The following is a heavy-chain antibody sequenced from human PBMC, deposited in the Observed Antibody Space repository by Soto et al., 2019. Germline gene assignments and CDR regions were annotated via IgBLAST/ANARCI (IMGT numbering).Heavy chain of an antibody. V-gene: IGHV6-1*01. D-gene: IGHD5-12*01. CDR2: TYYRTRWYN. J-gene: IGHJ6*02. CDR3: AAATRGYLYYGLDV. Sequence: SQTLSLPCAISGASVSSNRAAWNWIRQSPSRGLEWLGRTYYRTRWYNDYAVSVKGRITINPDTSKNQFSLQLNSVTPEDTAVYYCAAATRGYLYYGLDVWGQGTTVTVSS. CDR1: GASVSSNRAA.